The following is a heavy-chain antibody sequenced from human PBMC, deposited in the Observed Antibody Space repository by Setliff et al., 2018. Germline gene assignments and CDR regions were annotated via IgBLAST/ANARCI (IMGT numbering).Heavy chain of an antibody. Sequence: RGESLTISCKASGYIFTNYWIGWVRQMPGKGLEWMGVIYPGDSDTRYSPSFQGQVTISADKSINTAYLQWSSLKASDTAIYYCTRHEDRNKCTSSSCYRENDAFDVWGQGAMVTVSS. CDR2: IYPGDSDT. CDR3: TRHEDRNKCTSSSCYRENDAFDV. D-gene: IGHD2-2*01. CDR1: GYIFTNYW. V-gene: IGHV5-51*01. J-gene: IGHJ3*01.